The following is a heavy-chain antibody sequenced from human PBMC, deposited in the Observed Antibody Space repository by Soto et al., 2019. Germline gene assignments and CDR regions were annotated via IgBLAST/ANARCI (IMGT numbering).Heavy chain of an antibody. CDR2: IGTSFDT. CDR1: GFTFSSYD. CDR3: VRGSRHCGSDFDS. V-gene: IGHV3-13*01. D-gene: IGHD2-21*02. Sequence: PGGSLRLSCAASGFTFSSYDMHWVRQATGRGLQWVSAIGTSFDTYYPGSVKGRFTISRENVRDSLYLQMNSLMAEDTAIYYCVRGSRHCGSDFDSWGQGTLVTVSS. J-gene: IGHJ4*02.